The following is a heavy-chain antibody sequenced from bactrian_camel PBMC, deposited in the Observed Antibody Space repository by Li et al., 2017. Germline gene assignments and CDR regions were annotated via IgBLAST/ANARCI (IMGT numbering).Heavy chain of an antibody. V-gene: IGHV3S63*01. D-gene: IGHD3*01. J-gene: IGHJ6*01. CDR3: AAGTRIIVGDYCDGITA. CDR1: GYISGRHC. CDR2: IRRDGDE. Sequence: HVQLVESGGGSVQAGGSLRLSCAHSGYISGRHCMGWFRQAPGKAREGIAGIRRDGDEYYADSVKGRFTISQDNAKNIVYLQMSSLTPDDTAMYYCAAGTRIIVGDYCDGITAWGQGTQVTVS.